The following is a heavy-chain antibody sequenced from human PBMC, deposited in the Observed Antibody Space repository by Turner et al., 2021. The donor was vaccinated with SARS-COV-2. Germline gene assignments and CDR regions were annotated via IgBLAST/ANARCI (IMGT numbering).Heavy chain of an antibody. CDR3: ANVGSYFFDY. J-gene: IGHJ4*02. CDR2: ISSSGGTT. Sequence: EVHLLESGGGLVSPGGSLRLSCEASGFTFSNSAMSWVRQAPGKGLEWVSTISSSGGTTYYAASVKGRFTISRDNSKNTLYLQMNSLRAGDTALYYCANVGSYFFDYWGQGTLVTVSS. CDR1: GFTFSNSA. D-gene: IGHD3-10*01. V-gene: IGHV3-23*01.